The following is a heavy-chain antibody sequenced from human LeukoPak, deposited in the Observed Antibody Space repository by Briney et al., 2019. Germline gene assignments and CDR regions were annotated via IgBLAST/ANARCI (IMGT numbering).Heavy chain of an antibody. CDR3: ARLPGYCSSTSCHSTWKGWFDP. CDR1: GGTFSSYA. Sequence: SVKVSCKASGGTFSSYAISWVRQAPGQGLEWMGGIIPIFGTANYAQKFQGRVTITADESTSTAYMELSSLGSEDTAVYYCARLPGYCSSTSCHSTWKGWFDPWGQGTLVTVSS. V-gene: IGHV1-69*13. D-gene: IGHD2-2*01. CDR2: IIPIFGTA. J-gene: IGHJ5*02.